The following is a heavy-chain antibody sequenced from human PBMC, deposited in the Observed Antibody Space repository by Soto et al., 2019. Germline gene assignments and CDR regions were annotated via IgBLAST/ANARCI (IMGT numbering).Heavy chain of an antibody. J-gene: IGHJ4*02. Sequence: DVQLLDSGGDLVQPGGSLRLSCAASGFIFSNYAMSWVRQAPGKGLGWGPSITFSGSGTNYADSVTGRFTISRDNSMSTLFMQMRSLRAEDTAIYYCVKSPASSKTFDYWGQGTLVTVSS. CDR1: GFIFSNYA. D-gene: IGHD6-13*01. V-gene: IGHV3-23*01. CDR2: ITFSGSGT. CDR3: VKSPASSKTFDY.